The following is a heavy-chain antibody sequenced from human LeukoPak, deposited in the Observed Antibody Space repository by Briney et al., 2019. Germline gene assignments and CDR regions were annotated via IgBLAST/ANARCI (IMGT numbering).Heavy chain of an antibody. Sequence: SVKVSCKSSGYTFTSYDINWLRQATGQGREWMGWMNPNSGNTGYAQKFQGRVTMTRNTSISTAYMELSSLRSEDTAVYYCARVPPLLQKDTAMVRYLFDYWGQGTLVTVSS. CDR2: MNPNSGNT. CDR1: GYTFTSYD. D-gene: IGHD5-18*01. CDR3: ARVPPLLQKDTAMVRYLFDY. V-gene: IGHV1-8*01. J-gene: IGHJ4*02.